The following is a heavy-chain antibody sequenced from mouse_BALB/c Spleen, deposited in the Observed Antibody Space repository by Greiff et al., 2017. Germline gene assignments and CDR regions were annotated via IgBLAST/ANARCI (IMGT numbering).Heavy chain of an antibody. CDR1: GFTFSSYT. CDR3: TRDALYGNFWYFDV. Sequence: EVNVVESGGGLVKPGGSLKLSCAASGFTFSSYTMSWVRQTPEKRLEWVATISSGGSYTYYPDSVKGRFTISRDNAKNTLYLQMSSLKSEDTAMYYCTRDALYGNFWYFDVWGAGTTVTVSS. D-gene: IGHD2-1*01. V-gene: IGHV5-6-4*01. J-gene: IGHJ1*01. CDR2: ISSGGSYT.